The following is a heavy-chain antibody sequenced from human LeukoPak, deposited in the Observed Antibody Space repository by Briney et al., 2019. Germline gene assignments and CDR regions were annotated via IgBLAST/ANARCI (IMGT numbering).Heavy chain of an antibody. CDR2: ISSSGTTI. CDR1: GFTFSDYY. J-gene: IGHJ4*02. Sequence: GGSLRLSCAASGFTFSDYYMSWIRQPPGKGLEWVSYISSSGTTIYYADSVRGRCTVSRDNAKNSLYLQMDSLSAEDTAVYYCASLRGVNRWGQGTLVTVSS. V-gene: IGHV3-11*01. CDR3: ASLRGVNR. D-gene: IGHD3-10*01.